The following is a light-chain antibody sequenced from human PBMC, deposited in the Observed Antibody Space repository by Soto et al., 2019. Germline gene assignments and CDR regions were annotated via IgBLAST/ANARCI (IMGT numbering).Light chain of an antibody. J-gene: IGKJ4*01. CDR3: QQYGSSPLT. V-gene: IGKV3-20*01. CDR2: RAS. Sequence: IVLPQSPGTLSLSPGERASLSCRASQSVSSNYLAWYQQKPGQTPKVLIYRASTRATGIPDRFSGSGSGTDFTLTISRLEAEDFAVYYCQQYGSSPLTFGGGTKVDIK. CDR1: QSVSSNY.